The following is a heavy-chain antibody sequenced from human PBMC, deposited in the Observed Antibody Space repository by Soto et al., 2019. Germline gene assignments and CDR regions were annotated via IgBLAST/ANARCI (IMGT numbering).Heavy chain of an antibody. D-gene: IGHD5-18*01. CDR2: ISWNSGSI. Sequence: EVQLVESGGGLVQPGRSLRLSCAASGFTFDDYAMHWVRQAPGKGLEWVSGISWNSGSIGYADSVKGRFTISRDNAKNFVHLQMNSLRAEDTALYYCARGYPLWSPYFYYYMDVWGQGTTVTVSS. J-gene: IGHJ6*03. CDR1: GFTFDDYA. V-gene: IGHV3-9*01. CDR3: ARGYPLWSPYFYYYMDV.